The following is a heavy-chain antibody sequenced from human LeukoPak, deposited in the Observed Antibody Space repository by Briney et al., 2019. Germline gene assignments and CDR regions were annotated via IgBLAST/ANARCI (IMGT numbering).Heavy chain of an antibody. Sequence: GGSLRLSCAASGITVSSNYMSWVRQAPGMGLEWVSVIYSDGTTYYADSVKGRFTISRDNSKNTLYLQMNSLRAEDTAVYYCARDRSGGMGGYDFFDYWGQGTLVTVSS. J-gene: IGHJ4*02. CDR3: ARDRSGGMGGYDFFDY. CDR2: IYSDGTT. CDR1: GITVSSNY. V-gene: IGHV3-53*01. D-gene: IGHD5-12*01.